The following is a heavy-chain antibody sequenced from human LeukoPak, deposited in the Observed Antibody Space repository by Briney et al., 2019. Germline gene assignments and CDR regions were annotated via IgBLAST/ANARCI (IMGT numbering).Heavy chain of an antibody. CDR1: GYTFTNYC. Sequence: GASVKVSCKASGYTFTNYCISWVRQAPGQGLEWMGWINACNCYTNYAQKLQGRATMTTDTSTSTAYMELRSLRSDDTAGYYCARDRLSGDGYCSGGSCYWDLTKNDAFDIWGQGTMVTVSS. V-gene: IGHV1-18*01. D-gene: IGHD2-15*01. CDR2: INACNCYT. CDR3: ARDRLSGDGYCSGGSCYWDLTKNDAFDI. J-gene: IGHJ3*02.